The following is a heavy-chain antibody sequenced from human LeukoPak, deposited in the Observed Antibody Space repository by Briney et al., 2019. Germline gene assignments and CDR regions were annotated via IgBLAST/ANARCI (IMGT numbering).Heavy chain of an antibody. CDR2: IYPGDSDT. J-gene: IGHJ4*02. CDR3: ARHPHISSMIDY. Sequence: GESLKISCKGSGYSFTSYWIAWVRQMPGKGLEWMGIIYPGDSDTRFSPSFQGQVTISADKSICTAYMQWSSLKASDTAMYYCARHPHISSMIDYWGQGTLVTVSS. CDR1: GYSFTSYW. V-gene: IGHV5-51*01. D-gene: IGHD6-13*01.